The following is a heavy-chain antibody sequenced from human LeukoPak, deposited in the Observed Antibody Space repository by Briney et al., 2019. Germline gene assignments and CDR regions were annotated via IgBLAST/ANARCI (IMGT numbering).Heavy chain of an antibody. CDR1: GFTFSSYA. V-gene: IGHV3-33*08. CDR2: IWYDGSNK. CDR3: ARDRGYSYGHLDY. J-gene: IGHJ4*02. Sequence: GGSLRLSCAASGFTFSSYAMHWVRQAPGKGLEWVAVIWYDGSNKYYADSVKGRFTISRDNSKNTLCLQMNSLRAEDTAVYYCARDRGYSYGHLDYWGQGTLVTVSS. D-gene: IGHD5-18*01.